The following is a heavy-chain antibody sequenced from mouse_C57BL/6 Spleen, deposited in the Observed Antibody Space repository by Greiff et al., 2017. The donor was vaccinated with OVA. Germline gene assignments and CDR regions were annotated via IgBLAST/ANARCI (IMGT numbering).Heavy chain of an antibody. CDR3: ARPYGYDRDYFDY. CDR2: INPYNGDT. CDR1: GYSFTGYF. V-gene: IGHV1-20*01. J-gene: IGHJ2*01. Sequence: VHVKQSGPELVKPGDSVKISCKASGYSFTGYFMNWVMQSHGKSLEWIGRINPYNGDTFYNQKFKGKATLTVDKSSSTAHMELRSLTSEDSAVYYCARPYGYDRDYFDYWGQGTTLTVSS. D-gene: IGHD2-2*01.